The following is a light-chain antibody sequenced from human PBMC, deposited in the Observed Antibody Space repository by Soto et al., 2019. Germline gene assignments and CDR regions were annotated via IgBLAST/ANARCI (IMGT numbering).Light chain of an antibody. J-gene: IGLJ3*02. Sequence: QSVLTQPPSASGTPGQRGTISCSGGTSNIGSNSVHWYQQLPGTAPQLPIHTDTQRPSGVADRFSGSKSGTSASLAISGLQSEDEANYFCSAWEDSLNGPVFGGGTKLTVL. CDR1: TSNIGSNS. V-gene: IGLV1-44*01. CDR3: SAWEDSLNGPV. CDR2: TDT.